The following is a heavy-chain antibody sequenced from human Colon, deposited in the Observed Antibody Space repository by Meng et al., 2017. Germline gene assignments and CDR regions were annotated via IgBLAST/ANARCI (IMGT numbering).Heavy chain of an antibody. CDR2: INHSGDT. J-gene: IGHJ4*02. D-gene: IGHD3-9*01. CDR1: AGPFSGYY. V-gene: IGHV4-34*02. CDR3: SGLLTLYY. Sequence: QFPLLHWAPERLKPWETLTLTCAINAGPFSGYYWSWIRQAPGKGLEWIGEINHSGDTHYNLSLMRRVSMSFDTSKKQFSLHLSSVTAAVTAVYYCSGLLTLYYWGPGTVVTVSS.